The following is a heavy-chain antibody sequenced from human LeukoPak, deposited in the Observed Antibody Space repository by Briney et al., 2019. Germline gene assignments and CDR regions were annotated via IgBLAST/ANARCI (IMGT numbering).Heavy chain of an antibody. CDR3: ARSLYSSSSYWFDP. D-gene: IGHD6-6*01. J-gene: IGHJ5*02. CDR1: GGSISSGGYY. CDR2: IYHSGST. Sequence: SQTLSLTCTVSGGSISSGGYYWSWIRQPPGKGLEWIGYIYHSGSTYYNPSLKSRVTISVDRSKNQFSPKLSSVTAADTAVYYCARSLYSSSSYWFDPWGQGTLVTVSS. V-gene: IGHV4-30-2*01.